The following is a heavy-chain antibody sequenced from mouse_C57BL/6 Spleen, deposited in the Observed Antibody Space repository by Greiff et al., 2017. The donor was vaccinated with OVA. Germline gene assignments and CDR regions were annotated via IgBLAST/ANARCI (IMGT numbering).Heavy chain of an antibody. Sequence: DVQLVESGPGLVKPSPSLSLSCSVTGYSITSGYYWNWIRQFPGNKLEWMDYIRYDGSNNYNPSLKNRTSITRDTSKHQFFLKLNSVTTEDTATYYCARVGSFYAMDYWGQGTSVTVSS. CDR3: ARVGSFYAMDY. CDR1: GYSITSGYY. CDR2: IRYDGSN. V-gene: IGHV3-6*01. J-gene: IGHJ4*01. D-gene: IGHD1-1*02.